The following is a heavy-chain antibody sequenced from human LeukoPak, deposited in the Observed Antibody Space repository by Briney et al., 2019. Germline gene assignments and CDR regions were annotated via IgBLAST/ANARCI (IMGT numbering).Heavy chain of an antibody. CDR1: GFTFSDYY. D-gene: IGHD6-13*01. CDR2: ISSSGSTI. V-gene: IGHV3-11*04. CDR3: ARAGSSWYLFHLYYYYYGMDV. J-gene: IGHJ6*02. Sequence: PGGSLRLSCAASGFTFSDYYMSWIRQAPGKGLEWVSYISSSGSTIYYADSVKGRFTIFRDNSKNTLYLQMNSLRAEDTAVYYCARAGSSWYLFHLYYYYYGMDVWGQGTTVTVSS.